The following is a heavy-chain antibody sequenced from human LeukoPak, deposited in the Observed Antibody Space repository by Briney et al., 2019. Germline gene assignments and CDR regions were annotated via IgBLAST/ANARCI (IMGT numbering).Heavy chain of an antibody. D-gene: IGHD6-13*01. CDR3: ARHGYSSSGSDAFDI. Sequence: ASVKVSCKASGYTFTGYYMHWVRQAPGQGLEWMAWINPNSGGTNYAQKFQGRVTMTRDTSISTAYMELSRLRSDDTAVYYCARHGYSSSGSDAFDIWGQGTMVTVSS. CDR2: INPNSGGT. J-gene: IGHJ3*02. V-gene: IGHV1-2*02. CDR1: GYTFTGYY.